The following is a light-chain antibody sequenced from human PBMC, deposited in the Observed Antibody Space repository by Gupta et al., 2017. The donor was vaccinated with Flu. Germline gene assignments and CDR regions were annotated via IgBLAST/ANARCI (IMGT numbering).Light chain of an antibody. J-gene: IGLJ1*01. V-gene: IGLV3-1*01. CDR3: QAWDNNSGV. Sequence: SYELSQPPSVSVSPGQTASITCSGDKLGSKYTCWYQQRPGQSPILVIYQDTKRPPGIPERFSGSNSGNTATLTISGTQAMDEADYYCQAWDNNSGVFGSGTKVTVL. CDR2: QDT. CDR1: KLGSKY.